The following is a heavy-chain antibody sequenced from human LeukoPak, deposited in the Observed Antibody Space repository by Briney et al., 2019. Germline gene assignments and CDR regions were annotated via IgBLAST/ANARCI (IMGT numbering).Heavy chain of an antibody. Sequence: PGGSLRLSCAASGFTFSDYYMSWIRQAPGKGLEWVSYISSSGSTIYYADSVKGRFTISRDNAKNSLYLQMNSLRAEDTAVYYCARVKYYDFWSGWEPHFRSRYYYMDVWGKGTTVTVSS. CDR1: GFTFSDYY. V-gene: IGHV3-11*01. CDR2: ISSSGSTI. D-gene: IGHD3-3*01. CDR3: ARVKYYDFWSGWEPHFRSRYYYMDV. J-gene: IGHJ6*03.